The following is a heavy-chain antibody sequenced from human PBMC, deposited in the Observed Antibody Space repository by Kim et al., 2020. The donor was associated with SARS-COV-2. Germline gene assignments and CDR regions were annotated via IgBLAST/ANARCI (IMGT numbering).Heavy chain of an antibody. J-gene: IGHJ3*02. Sequence: PSLKSIVTISVDTSKSQVSLKLSSVTAADTAVYYCARDLTDRTGGAFDIWGQGTMVSVSS. CDR3: ARDLTDRTGGAFDI. D-gene: IGHD3-9*01. V-gene: IGHV4-31*01.